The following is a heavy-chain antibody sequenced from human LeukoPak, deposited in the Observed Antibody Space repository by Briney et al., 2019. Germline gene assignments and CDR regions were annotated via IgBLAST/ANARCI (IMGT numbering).Heavy chain of an antibody. V-gene: IGHV3-21*01. J-gene: IGHJ4*02. CDR2: ISSSSSYI. Sequence: GGSLRLSCAASGFTFSSYSMTWVRQAPGKGLEWVSSISSSSSYIYYADSVKGRFTISRDNAKNSLYLQMNSLRAEDTAVYYCARLDATGRDYWGQGTLVTVSS. CDR1: GFTFSSYS. CDR3: ARLDATGRDY. D-gene: IGHD2-15*01.